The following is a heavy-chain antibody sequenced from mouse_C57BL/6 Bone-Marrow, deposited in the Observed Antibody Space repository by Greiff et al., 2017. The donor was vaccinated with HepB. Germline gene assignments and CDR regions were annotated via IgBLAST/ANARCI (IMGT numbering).Heavy chain of an antibody. J-gene: IGHJ2*01. CDR1: GYTFTSYW. CDR2: INPSTGGT. V-gene: IGHV1-53*01. D-gene: IGHD2-12*01. Sequence: QVQLKQPGAELVKPGASVKLSCKASGYTFTSYWMPWVKQRPGQGLEWIGNINPSTGGTNYNEKFKSKSTLTVDKSSSTAYIQLSSLTSDDSAVYYCARDCYDLYYFDYWGQGTTLTVSS. CDR3: ARDCYDLYYFDY.